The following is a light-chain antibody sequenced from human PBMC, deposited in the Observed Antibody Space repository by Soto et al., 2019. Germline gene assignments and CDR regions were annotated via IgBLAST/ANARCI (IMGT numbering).Light chain of an antibody. J-gene: IGLJ1*01. CDR1: SSDVGGYND. CDR2: EVS. V-gene: IGLV2-14*01. Sequence: QAVVTQPASVSGSPGQSITISCTGTSSDVGGYNDVSWYQQHPGKAPKLMIYEVSNRPSGVSNRFSGSKSGNTASLTISGLQAEDEADYYCSSYTSSSPRDYVFGTGTKLTVL. CDR3: SSYTSSSPRDYV.